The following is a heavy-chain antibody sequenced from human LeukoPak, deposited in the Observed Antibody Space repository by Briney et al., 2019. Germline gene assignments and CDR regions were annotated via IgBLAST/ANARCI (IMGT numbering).Heavy chain of an antibody. D-gene: IGHD6-6*01. J-gene: IGHJ5*02. CDR1: GFTFDDYV. CDR2: TSWNSGSI. Sequence: PGRSLRLSCAASGFTFDDYVMHWVRQAPGKGLEWVSGTSWNSGSIGYADSVKGRFTISRDNAKNSLYLQMNSLRAEDTALYYCAKGLYSSSYSWFDPWGQGTLVTVSS. CDR3: AKGLYSSSYSWFDP. V-gene: IGHV3-9*01.